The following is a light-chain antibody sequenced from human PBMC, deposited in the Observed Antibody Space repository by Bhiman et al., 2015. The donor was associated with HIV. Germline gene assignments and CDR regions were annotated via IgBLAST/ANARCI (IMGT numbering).Light chain of an antibody. CDR3: QVWGGSAVI. CDR2: QDT. V-gene: IGLV3-1*01. J-gene: IGLJ2*01. CDR1: ALGNKY. Sequence: SYELTQPPSVSVSPGQTASITCSGHALGNKYVNWYQQKAGQSPVLVIYQDTERPSGIPERFSGSNSGNTATLTISGTQAMDEADYYCQVWGGSAVIFGGGTKLTVL.